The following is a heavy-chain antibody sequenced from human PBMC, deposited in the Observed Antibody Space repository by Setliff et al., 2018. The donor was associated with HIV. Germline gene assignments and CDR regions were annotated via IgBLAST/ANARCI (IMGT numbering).Heavy chain of an antibody. CDR2: ISGYNGET. CDR1: GYTLSKYG. CDR3: ARDLVGHGSGSYHDIPFDH. J-gene: IGHJ4*02. V-gene: IGHV1-18*01. D-gene: IGHD3-10*01. Sequence: WASVKVSCKTSGYTLSKYGISWVRQAPGQGLEWMGWISGYNGETKYAQKFQGRLTVTTDTSTSMAYMELRSLRSDDTAIYYCARDLVGHGSGSYHDIPFDHWGQGTLVTVSS.